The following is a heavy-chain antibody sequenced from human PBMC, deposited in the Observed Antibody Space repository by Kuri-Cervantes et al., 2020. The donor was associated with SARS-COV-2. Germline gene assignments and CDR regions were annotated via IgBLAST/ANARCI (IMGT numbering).Heavy chain of an antibody. D-gene: IGHD6-13*01. Sequence: SETLSLTCTVSGHSIKTPFFWAWIRQSPGKGLEWMGSILHNGNTYYNPSLKSRVTISVVTSKNLFSLRLSSVTAADTAVYYCARGGRSTWSHFDYWGQGTLVTVSS. CDR1: GHSIKTPFF. V-gene: IGHV4-38-2*02. CDR2: ILHNGNT. J-gene: IGHJ4*02. CDR3: ARGGRSTWSHFDY.